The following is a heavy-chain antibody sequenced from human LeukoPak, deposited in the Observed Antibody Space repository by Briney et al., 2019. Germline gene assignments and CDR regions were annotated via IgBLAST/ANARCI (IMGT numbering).Heavy chain of an antibody. D-gene: IGHD5-18*01. V-gene: IGHV1-8*01. CDR3: ARYLRGYGYYYYGMDV. Sequence: ASVKVSCKASGYTCTSYDINWVRQATGQGLEWMGWMNPNSGNTGYAQKFQGRVTMTRNTSISTAYMELSSLRSEDTAVYYCARYLRGYGYYYYGMDVWGQGTTVTVSS. CDR1: GYTCTSYD. CDR2: MNPNSGNT. J-gene: IGHJ6*02.